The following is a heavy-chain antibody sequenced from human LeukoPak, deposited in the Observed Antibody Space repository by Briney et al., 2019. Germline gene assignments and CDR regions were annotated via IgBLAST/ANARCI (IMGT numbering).Heavy chain of an antibody. CDR3: ATAPYCGGDCPDY. J-gene: IGHJ4*02. CDR2: INSDGSST. D-gene: IGHD2-21*02. Sequence: GGSLRLSCAASGFTFSSYWMHWVRQAPGKGLVWVSRINSDGSSTSYADSVKGRFTISRDNAKNTLYLQMNSLRAEDTAVYYCATAPYCGGDCPDYWGQGTLATVSS. CDR1: GFTFSSYW. V-gene: IGHV3-74*01.